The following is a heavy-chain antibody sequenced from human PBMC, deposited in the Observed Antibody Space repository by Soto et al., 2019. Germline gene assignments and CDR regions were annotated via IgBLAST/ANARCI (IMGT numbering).Heavy chain of an antibody. CDR1: GGTFSSYA. V-gene: IGHV1-69*13. D-gene: IGHD6-13*01. Sequence: GASVKVSCKASGGTFSSYAISWVRQAPGQGLEWMGGIIPIFGTANYAQKFQGRVTITADESTSTAYMELSSLRSEDTAVYYCARDSKSIAAAGTFGHYYYYYGMDVWGKGTTVTVSS. J-gene: IGHJ6*04. CDR2: IIPIFGTA. CDR3: ARDSKSIAAAGTFGHYYYYYGMDV.